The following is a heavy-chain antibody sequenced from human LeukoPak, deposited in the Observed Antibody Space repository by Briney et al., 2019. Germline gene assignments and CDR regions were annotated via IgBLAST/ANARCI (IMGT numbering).Heavy chain of an antibody. Sequence: SETLSLTCTVSGGSISSDYWSWIRQPPGKGLEWIGYIYHTGSTNYNPSLKSRVTISVDTSRTQFSLKLTSVTAADTAVYYCARNPLAGQLATDYWGQGTLVTVSS. CDR2: IYHTGST. CDR1: GGSISSDY. D-gene: IGHD6-13*01. CDR3: ARNPLAGQLATDY. J-gene: IGHJ4*02. V-gene: IGHV4-59*01.